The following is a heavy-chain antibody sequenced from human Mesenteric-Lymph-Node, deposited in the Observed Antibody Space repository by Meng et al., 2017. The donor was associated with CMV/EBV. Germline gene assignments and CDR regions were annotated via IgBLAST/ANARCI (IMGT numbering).Heavy chain of an antibody. D-gene: IGHD5/OR15-5a*01. CDR1: GFTFSDFG. Sequence: GESLKISCAASGFTFSDFGIHWVRQAPGKGLEWVSSISGLSGYINYADSVKGRFTISRDNAKNSLFLQMNSLRVEDTAVYYCARDRLGRYYYGMDVWGQGTTVTVSS. J-gene: IGHJ6*02. CDR2: ISGLSGYI. CDR3: ARDRLGRYYYGMDV. V-gene: IGHV3-21*06.